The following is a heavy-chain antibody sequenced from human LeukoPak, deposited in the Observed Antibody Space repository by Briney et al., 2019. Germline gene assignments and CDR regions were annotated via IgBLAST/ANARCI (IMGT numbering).Heavy chain of an antibody. J-gene: IGHJ4*02. CDR2: ISSNGGST. V-gene: IGHV3-64*01. CDR1: GFTFSSYA. Sequence: GRSLRLSCAASGFTFSSYAMHWVRQAPGKGLEYVSAISSNGGSTYYANSVKGRFTISRDNSKNTLYLQMGSLRAEDMAVYYCARDGSGGSFSLDYWGQGTLVTVSS. CDR3: ARDGSGGSFSLDY. D-gene: IGHD2-15*01.